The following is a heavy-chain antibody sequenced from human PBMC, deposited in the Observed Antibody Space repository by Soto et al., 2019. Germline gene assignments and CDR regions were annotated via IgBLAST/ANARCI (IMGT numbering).Heavy chain of an antibody. CDR3: ERERDDSASSSAEYLHH. CDR1: GGTFSSYA. Sequence: QVQLVQSGAEVKKPGSSVKVSCKASGGTFSSYAISWVRQAPGQGLEWMGGIIPIFGTANYAQKFQGRVTITADKSTSTAYMELSSLSSDDTAVYYCERERDDSASSSAEYLHHWGQGTLVTVSS. J-gene: IGHJ1*01. D-gene: IGHD6-6*01. CDR2: IIPIFGTA. V-gene: IGHV1-69*06.